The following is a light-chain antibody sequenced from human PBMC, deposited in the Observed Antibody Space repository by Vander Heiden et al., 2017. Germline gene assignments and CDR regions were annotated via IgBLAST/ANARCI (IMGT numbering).Light chain of an antibody. Sequence: EIVLTQSPATPTLTPGERANHSCSARQSVSNYLAWYQQKPGQAPRLLIYDASNRATGIPARFSGRGSGTDCTLTISSLEPEDFAVDYCQERSNWPQTFGQGTKVEIK. CDR2: DAS. CDR3: QERSNWPQT. V-gene: IGKV3-11*01. CDR1: QSVSNY. J-gene: IGKJ1*01.